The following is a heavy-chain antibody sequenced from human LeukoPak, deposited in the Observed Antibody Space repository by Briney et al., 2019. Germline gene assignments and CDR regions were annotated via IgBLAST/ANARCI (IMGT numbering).Heavy chain of an antibody. CDR3: ARVPGYGVDYCYGMDV. D-gene: IGHD4-17*01. CDR1: GGSISSYY. CDR2: IYYSGST. Sequence: PSETLSLTCTVSGGSISSYYWSWIRQPPGKGLEWIGYIYYSGSTNYNPSLKSRVTISVDTSKNQFSLKLSSVTAADTAVYYCARVPGYGVDYCYGMDVWGQGTTVTVSS. V-gene: IGHV4-59*01. J-gene: IGHJ6*02.